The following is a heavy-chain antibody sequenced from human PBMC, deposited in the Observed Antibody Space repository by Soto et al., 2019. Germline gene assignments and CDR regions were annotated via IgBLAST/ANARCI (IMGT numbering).Heavy chain of an antibody. CDR2: IYYSGST. CDR1: GGSINSGGYY. V-gene: IGHV4-31*03. Sequence: SETLSLTCTVSGGSINSGGYYWSWIRQHPGKGLEWIGYIYYSGSTYYNPSLKGRVTISVDASKNQFSLELSSVTAADTAVYYCARDKGYCSGGSCYYGGGFDCWGQGTLVTVSS. D-gene: IGHD2-15*01. J-gene: IGHJ4*02. CDR3: ARDKGYCSGGSCYYGGGFDC.